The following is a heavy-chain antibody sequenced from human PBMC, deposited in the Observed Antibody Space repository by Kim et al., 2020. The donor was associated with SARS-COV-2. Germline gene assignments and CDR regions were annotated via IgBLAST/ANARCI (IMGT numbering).Heavy chain of an antibody. Sequence: SETLSLTCAVYGGSFSGYYWSWIRQPPGKGLEWIGEINHSGSTNYNPSLKSRVTISVDTSKNQFSLKLSSVTAADTAVYYCARGPKVADRTGFDYWGQGTLVTVSS. CDR1: GGSFSGYY. V-gene: IGHV4-34*01. CDR3: ARGPKVADRTGFDY. J-gene: IGHJ4*02. CDR2: INHSGST. D-gene: IGHD1-1*01.